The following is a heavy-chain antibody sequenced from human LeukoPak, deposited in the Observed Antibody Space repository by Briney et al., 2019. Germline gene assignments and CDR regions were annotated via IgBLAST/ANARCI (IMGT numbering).Heavy chain of an antibody. Sequence: GGSLRLSCAASGVTLSRDSMNWGGQAPGKGREGVSFISSSSDYIYYADSVKGRFTISRDNAKNSLYIQMNTLRAEDTPVYYCARGLSGTRFDYWGQGTLVTVSS. CDR2: ISSSSDYI. CDR3: ARGLSGTRFDY. D-gene: IGHD1-7*01. CDR1: GVTLSRDS. V-gene: IGHV3-21*01. J-gene: IGHJ4*02.